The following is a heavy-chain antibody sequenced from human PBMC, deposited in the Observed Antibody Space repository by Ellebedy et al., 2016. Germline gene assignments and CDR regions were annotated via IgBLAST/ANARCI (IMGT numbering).Heavy chain of an antibody. CDR2: INHSGST. Sequence: SETLSLXXAVYGGSFSGYYWSWIHQPPGKGLEWIGEINHSGSTNYNPSLKSRVTISVDTSKNQFSLKLSSVTAADTAVYYCARGFWYFDLWGRGTLVTVSS. J-gene: IGHJ2*01. V-gene: IGHV4-34*01. CDR1: GGSFSGYY. CDR3: ARGFWYFDL.